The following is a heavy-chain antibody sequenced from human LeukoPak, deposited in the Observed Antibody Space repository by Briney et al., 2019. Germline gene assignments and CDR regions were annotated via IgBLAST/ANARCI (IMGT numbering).Heavy chain of an antibody. D-gene: IGHD2-15*01. Sequence: GASVKVSCKVSGYTLTELSMHWVRQAPGKGLEWMGGFDPEDGETIYAQKFQGRVTMTEDTSTDTAYMELSSLRSEDTAVYYCVTNPGCSGGSCYPYYYYGMDVWGQGTTVTVSS. J-gene: IGHJ6*02. CDR3: VTNPGCSGGSCYPYYYYGMDV. CDR2: FDPEDGET. V-gene: IGHV1-24*01. CDR1: GYTLTELS.